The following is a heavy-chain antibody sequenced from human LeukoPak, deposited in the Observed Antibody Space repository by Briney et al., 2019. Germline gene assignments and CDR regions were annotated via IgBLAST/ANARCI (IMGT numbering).Heavy chain of an antibody. CDR2: ISAYNSNT. V-gene: IGHV1-18*01. Sequence: ASVKVSCKASGYTFTSYGINWVRQAPGQGLEWMGWISAYNSNTNYAQKLQGRVTMTRDTSTSTVYMELRSLRSDDTALYYCARGGDMRVVGAFDIWGQGTMVTVSS. CDR3: ARGGDMRVVGAFDI. CDR1: GYTFTSYG. J-gene: IGHJ3*02. D-gene: IGHD3-22*01.